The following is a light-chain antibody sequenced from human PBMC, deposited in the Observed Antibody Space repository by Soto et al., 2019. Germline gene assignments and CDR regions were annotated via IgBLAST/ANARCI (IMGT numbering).Light chain of an antibody. V-gene: IGKV3D-20*02. Sequence: EIILTQSPDTLSLSPGERSTLSCRASQTVSSNYLAWCQQRPGQAPRLLIYQTSIRAAGIPARFSASGTGTDFTLTISNVQPEDFAVYYCHQRQSWPRTFGQGTKVDIK. J-gene: IGKJ1*01. CDR2: QTS. CDR1: QTVSSNY. CDR3: HQRQSWPRT.